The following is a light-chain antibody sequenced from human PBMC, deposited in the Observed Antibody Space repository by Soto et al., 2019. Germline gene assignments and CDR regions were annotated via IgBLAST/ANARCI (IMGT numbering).Light chain of an antibody. V-gene: IGKV1-5*03. Sequence: DIQMTQSPSTLSASVGDRVTITCRASQSIDLWLAWYQQKPGKAPNLLIYKASSLESGVPSRFSGSGSGTEFTLTITSLQPDDFATYYCQQYNSYSTWTFGQGTKVEVK. J-gene: IGKJ1*01. CDR2: KAS. CDR3: QQYNSYSTWT. CDR1: QSIDLW.